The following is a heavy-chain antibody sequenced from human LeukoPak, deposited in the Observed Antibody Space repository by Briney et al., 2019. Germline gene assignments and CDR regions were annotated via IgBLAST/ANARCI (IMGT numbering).Heavy chain of an antibody. CDR2: IYTSGST. J-gene: IGHJ4*02. D-gene: IGHD3-22*01. CDR3: AREAFSSGYYDDY. Sequence: SETLSLTCTVSGGSISSGSYYWSWIRQPAGKGLEWIGRIYTSGSTNYNPSLKSRVTISVDTSKNQFSLKLSSVTAADTAVYYCAREAFSSGYYDDYWGQGTLVTVSS. V-gene: IGHV4-61*02. CDR1: GGSISSGSYY.